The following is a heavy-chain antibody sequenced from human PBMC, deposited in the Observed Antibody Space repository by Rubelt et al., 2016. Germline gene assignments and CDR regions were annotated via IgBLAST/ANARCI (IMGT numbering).Heavy chain of an antibody. D-gene: IGHD1-26*01. CDR1: GFTFSSYA. V-gene: IGHV3-30*04. CDR3: ARGAVGRRDIYYYYMDV. CDR2: ISYDGSNK. Sequence: QVQLVESGGGVVQPGRSLRLSCAASGFTFSSYAMHWVRQAPGKGLEWVAVISYDGSNKYYAVSVKGRFTISRDNSKNTLYLQMNSLRAEDTAVYYCARGAVGRRDIYYYYMDVWGKGTTVTVSS. J-gene: IGHJ6*03.